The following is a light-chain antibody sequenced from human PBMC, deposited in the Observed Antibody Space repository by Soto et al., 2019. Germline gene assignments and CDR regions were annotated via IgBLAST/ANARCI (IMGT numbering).Light chain of an antibody. CDR2: AAS. V-gene: IGKV1-39*01. Sequence: DIQMTQSPSSQSASVGDRVTITCRASQSINSYLNWYQQKPGKAPKLLIYAASSLQSGVPSRFSGSGSETDFTLTISSLQPDDFATYYCQQSVSTPRTFGQGTRVEI. J-gene: IGKJ1*01. CDR1: QSINSY. CDR3: QQSVSTPRT.